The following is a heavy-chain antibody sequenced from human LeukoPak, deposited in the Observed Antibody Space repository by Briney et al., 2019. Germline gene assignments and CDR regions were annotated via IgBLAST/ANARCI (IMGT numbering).Heavy chain of an antibody. Sequence: ASVKVSCKASGYTFTGYYMHWVRQAPGQGLEWMGWINPNSGGTNYAQKFQGRVTMTRDTSISIAYMELSRLRSDDTAVYYCARDLGDFWGGYYYFDYWGQGTLVTVSS. J-gene: IGHJ4*02. CDR1: GYTFTGYY. D-gene: IGHD3-3*01. CDR2: INPNSGGT. V-gene: IGHV1-2*02. CDR3: ARDLGDFWGGYYYFDY.